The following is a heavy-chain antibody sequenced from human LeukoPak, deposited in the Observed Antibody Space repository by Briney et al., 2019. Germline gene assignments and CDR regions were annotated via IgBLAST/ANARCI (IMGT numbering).Heavy chain of an antibody. CDR2: IYTSGST. J-gene: IGHJ6*02. D-gene: IGHD2-21*02. CDR1: GGSISSYY. V-gene: IGHV4-4*07. Sequence: SETLSLTRTVSGGSISSYYWSWIRQPAGEGLEWIGRIYTSGSTNYNPSLKSRVTMSVDTSKNQISLKLSSVTAPDTPVYYCARDLLVTGIPGYYYGMDVWGQGTTVTVSS. CDR3: ARDLLVTGIPGYYYGMDV.